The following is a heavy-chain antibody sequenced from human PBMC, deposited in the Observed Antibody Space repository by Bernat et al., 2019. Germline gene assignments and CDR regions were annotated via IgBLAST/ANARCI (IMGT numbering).Heavy chain of an antibody. D-gene: IGHD4-17*01. CDR2: IKEDGSEK. CDR1: GSTFSSYW. CDR3: AREGSDYGDPELDY. V-gene: IGHV3-7*03. Sequence: EVQLVESGGGLVQPGGSLRLSCAASGSTFSSYWMSWVRQAPGKGLEWVANIKEDGSEKYYVDSVKGRFTISRDNAKNSLYLQMNSLRAEDTAVYYCAREGSDYGDPELDYWGQGTLVTVSA. J-gene: IGHJ4*02.